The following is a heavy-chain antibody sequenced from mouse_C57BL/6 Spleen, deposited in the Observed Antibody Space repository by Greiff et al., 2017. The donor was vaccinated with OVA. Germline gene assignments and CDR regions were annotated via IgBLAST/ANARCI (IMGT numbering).Heavy chain of an antibody. CDR2: INPNNGGT. J-gene: IGHJ4*01. CDR1: GYTFTDYN. CDR3: GIRNYGSNLYDYAMDY. D-gene: IGHD1-1*01. Sequence: VQLKQSGPELVKPGASVKIPCKASGYTFTDYNMDWVKQSHGKSLEWIGDINPNNGGTIYNQKFKGKATLTVAKSSSTAYQELLSPTYEDTAVYYCGIRNYGSNLYDYAMDYWRQGTSVTVSS. V-gene: IGHV1-18*01.